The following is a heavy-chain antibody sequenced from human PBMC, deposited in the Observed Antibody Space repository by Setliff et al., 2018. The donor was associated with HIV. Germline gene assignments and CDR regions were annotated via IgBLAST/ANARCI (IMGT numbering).Heavy chain of an antibody. CDR2: VYYSGST. CDR3: ARADYDSGTYYFDF. CDR1: GASISNYY. V-gene: IGHV4-59*01. D-gene: IGHD3-22*01. Sequence: SETLSLACTVSGASISNYYWSWIQQPPGKGLEWLGYVYYSGSTSYKPSLKSGLTSSVDTSKDHFSLRLSSVTAADTAVYYCARADYDSGTYYFDFWGHGTLVTVSS. J-gene: IGHJ4*01.